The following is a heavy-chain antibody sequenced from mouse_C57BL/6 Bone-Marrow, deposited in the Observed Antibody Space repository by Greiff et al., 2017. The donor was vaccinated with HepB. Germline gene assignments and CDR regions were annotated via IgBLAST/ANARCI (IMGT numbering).Heavy chain of an antibody. V-gene: IGHV1-82*01. Sequence: QVQLQQSGPELVKPGASVKISCKASGYAFSSSWMNWVKQRPGQGLEWIGRIYPGDGDTNYNGKFKGKATLTADKSSSTAYMQLSSLTSEDSAVYVCESIYGYYYAMDYWGQGTSVTVSS. CDR2: IYPGDGDT. CDR1: GYAFSSSW. D-gene: IGHD1-1*01. CDR3: ESIYGYYYAMDY. J-gene: IGHJ4*01.